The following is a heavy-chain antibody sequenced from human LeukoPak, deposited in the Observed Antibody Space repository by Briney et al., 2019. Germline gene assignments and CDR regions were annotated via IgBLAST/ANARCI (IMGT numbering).Heavy chain of an antibody. CDR1: GYMFSDYG. CDR2: ISTYSGNT. CDR3: ARDQGGGWFGESDSFDI. Sequence: GASVKVSCKPSGYMFSDYGISWVRQAPGQGLEWMGWISTYSGNTNYAQNLRDRVSMTRDTSTSTLYMELRSLRSDDTAVYYCARDQGGGWFGESDSFDIWGQGTRLTVSS. J-gene: IGHJ3*02. D-gene: IGHD3-10*01. V-gene: IGHV1-18*01.